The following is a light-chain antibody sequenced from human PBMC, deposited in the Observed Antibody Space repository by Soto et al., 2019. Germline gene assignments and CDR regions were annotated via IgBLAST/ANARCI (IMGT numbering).Light chain of an antibody. Sequence: QSVLTQPPSVSGAPGQRVTISCTGSSSNIGAGYDVHWYQQLPGTAPKLLIYGNNNRPSGVPDRFSGSKSGTSASLAITGLKAEDEADYYCQSYDRSLSVFYVFGTGTKL. J-gene: IGLJ1*01. CDR2: GNN. CDR3: QSYDRSLSVFYV. CDR1: SSNIGAGYD. V-gene: IGLV1-40*01.